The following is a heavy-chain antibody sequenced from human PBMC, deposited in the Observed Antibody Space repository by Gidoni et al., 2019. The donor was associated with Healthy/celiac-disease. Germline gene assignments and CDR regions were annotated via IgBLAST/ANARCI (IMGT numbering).Heavy chain of an antibody. D-gene: IGHD3-10*01. J-gene: IGHJ4*02. CDR2: MNPNSGNT. V-gene: IGHV1-8*01. Sequence: QVQLVQSGAEVKKPGASVKVSCKASGSTFTSYDINWVRQATGQGLEWMGWMNPNSGNTGYAQKFQGRVTMTRNTSISTAYMELSSLRSEDTAVYYCARTRRDPLYGSGRRPIDYWGQGTLVTVSS. CDR3: ARTRRDPLYGSGRRPIDY. CDR1: GSTFTSYD.